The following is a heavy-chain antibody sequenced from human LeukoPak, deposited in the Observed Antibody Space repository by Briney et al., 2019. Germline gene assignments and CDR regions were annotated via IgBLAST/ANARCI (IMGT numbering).Heavy chain of an antibody. CDR1: GYTFTGYY. CDR2: INPNSGGA. CDR3: ARDPDIVIVPAENWFDP. D-gene: IGHD2-2*01. J-gene: IGHJ5*02. Sequence: ASVKVSCXASGYTFTGYYMHWVRQAPGQGLEWMGWINPNSGGANYAQKFQGRVTMTRDTSISTAYMELSRLRSDDTAVYYCARDPDIVIVPAENWFDPWGQGTLVTVSS. V-gene: IGHV1-2*02.